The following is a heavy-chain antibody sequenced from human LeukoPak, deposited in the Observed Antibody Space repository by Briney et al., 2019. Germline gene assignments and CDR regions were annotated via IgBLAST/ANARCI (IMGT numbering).Heavy chain of an antibody. CDR1: GFTLPGHT. CDR2: IGGRGDRT. V-gene: IGHV3-23*01. D-gene: IGHD3-3*01. J-gene: IGHJ4*02. CDR3: AKDPNPLYDLWSGYK. Sequence: PGGSLRLSCAASGFTLPGHTMTWLRQAPGKGLEWVSIIGGRGDRTYYADFVKGRFTISRDNSKNILYLQMNSLRAEDTAVYYCAKDPNPLYDLWSGYKWGQGTLVTVSS.